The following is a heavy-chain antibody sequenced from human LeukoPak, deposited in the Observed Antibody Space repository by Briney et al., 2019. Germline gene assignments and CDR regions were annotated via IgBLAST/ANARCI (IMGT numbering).Heavy chain of an antibody. CDR1: GGSISSYY. CDR2: IYYSGST. V-gene: IGHV4-59*01. J-gene: IGHJ4*02. Sequence: SETLPLTCTVSGGSISSYYWSWIRQPPGKGLEWIGYIYYSGSTNYNPSLKSRVTISVDTSKNQFSLKLSSVTAADTAVYYCARYGKQQLVLWGQGTLVTVSS. D-gene: IGHD6-13*01. CDR3: ARYGKQQLVL.